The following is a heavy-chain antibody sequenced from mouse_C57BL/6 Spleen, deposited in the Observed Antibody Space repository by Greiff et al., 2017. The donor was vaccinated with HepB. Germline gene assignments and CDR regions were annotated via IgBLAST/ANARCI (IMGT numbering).Heavy chain of an antibody. Sequence: EVMLVESGGGLVKPGGSLKLSCAASGFTFSDYGMHWVRQAPEKGLEWVAYISSGSSTIYYADTVKGRFTISRDNAKNTLFLQMTSLRSEDTAMYYCARRVDSYWGQGTLVTVSA. J-gene: IGHJ3*01. CDR1: GFTFSDYG. D-gene: IGHD1-1*02. CDR3: ARRVDSY. V-gene: IGHV5-17*01. CDR2: ISSGSSTI.